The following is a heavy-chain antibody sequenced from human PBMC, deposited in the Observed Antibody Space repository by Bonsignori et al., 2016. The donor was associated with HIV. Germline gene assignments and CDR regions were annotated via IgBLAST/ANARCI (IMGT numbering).Heavy chain of an antibody. V-gene: IGHV1-69*10. Sequence: WVRQAPGQGLEWMGGIIPILGIANYAQKFQGRVTITADESTSTAYMELSSLRSEDTAVYYCARGLFSDCSSTSCYVRGNDAFDIWGQGTMVTVSS. CDR2: IIPILGIA. CDR3: ARGLFSDCSSTSCYVRGNDAFDI. J-gene: IGHJ3*02. D-gene: IGHD2-2*01.